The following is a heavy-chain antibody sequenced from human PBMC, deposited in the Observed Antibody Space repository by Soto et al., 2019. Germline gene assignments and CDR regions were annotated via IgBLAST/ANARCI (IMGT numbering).Heavy chain of an antibody. J-gene: IGHJ4*02. V-gene: IGHV3-21*01. D-gene: IGHD1-26*01. CDR2: ISSSSSYI. CDR1: GCTFSSYS. CDR3: ASSGSYYWVGAYFDY. Sequence: EVQLVESGGGLVKPGGSLRLSCAASGCTFSSYSMNWVRQAPGKGLEWVSSISSSSSYIYYADSVKGRFTISRDNAKNSLYLQMNSLRAEDTAVYYCASSGSYYWVGAYFDYWGQGTLVTVSS.